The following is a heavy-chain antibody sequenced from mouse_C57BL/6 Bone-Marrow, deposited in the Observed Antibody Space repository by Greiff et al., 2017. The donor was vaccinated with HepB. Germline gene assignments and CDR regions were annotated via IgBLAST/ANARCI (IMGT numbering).Heavy chain of an antibody. V-gene: IGHV1-85*01. CDR1: GYTFTSYD. J-gene: IGHJ2*01. CDR2: IYPRDGST. D-gene: IGHD1-1*01. Sequence: VQLQQSGPELVKPGASVKLSCKASGYTFTSYDINWVKQRPGQGLEWIGWIYPRDGSTKYNEKFKGKATLAVDTSSSTAYRELHSLTSEDSAVHCCARLTTVVSRDYWGQGTTLTVSS. CDR3: ARLTTVVSRDY.